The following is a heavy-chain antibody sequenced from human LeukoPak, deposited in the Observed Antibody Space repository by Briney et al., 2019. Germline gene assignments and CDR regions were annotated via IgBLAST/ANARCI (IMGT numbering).Heavy chain of an antibody. Sequence: GGSLRLPCAASGFTFSSYEMNWVRQAPGKGLEWVSYISSSGSTIYYADSVKGPFTISRDNAKNSLYLQMNSLRAEDTAVYYCARSLNSYYYYGMDVWGQGTTLTVSS. V-gene: IGHV3-48*03. CDR1: GFTFSSYE. CDR2: ISSSGSTI. J-gene: IGHJ6*02. CDR3: ARSLNSYYYYGMDV. D-gene: IGHD5-24*01.